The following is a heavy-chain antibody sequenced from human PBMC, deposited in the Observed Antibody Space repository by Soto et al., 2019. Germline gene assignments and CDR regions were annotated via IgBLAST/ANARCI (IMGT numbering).Heavy chain of an antibody. CDR2: IKQDGSEK. D-gene: IGHD2-2*01. CDR1: GFPFSSFS. Sequence: GGALRLPCTGIGFPFSSFSLSSVGQAQGKGLEWVANIKQDGSEKYYVDSVKGRFTIARDNAKNSLYLQMNSLRGEDTAMYYCARDLGQLAFWGQGTLVPVSS. CDR3: ARDLGQLAF. J-gene: IGHJ4*02. V-gene: IGHV3-7*01.